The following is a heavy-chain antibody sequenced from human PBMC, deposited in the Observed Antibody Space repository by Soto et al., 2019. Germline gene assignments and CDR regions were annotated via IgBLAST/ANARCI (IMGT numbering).Heavy chain of an antibody. J-gene: IGHJ4*02. V-gene: IGHV1-8*01. CDR1: GYTFTSYD. CDR3: ARGSVNGYGEYYFDY. Sequence: QVQLVQSGAEVKKPGASVKVSCKASGYTFTSYDINWVRQATGPGLEWMGWMNPNSGNTGYAQKFQGRVTMTSNTSIITAYRELSSLRSEDTAVYYCARGSVNGYGEYYFDYWGQGTLVTVSS. CDR2: MNPNSGNT. D-gene: IGHD5-12*01.